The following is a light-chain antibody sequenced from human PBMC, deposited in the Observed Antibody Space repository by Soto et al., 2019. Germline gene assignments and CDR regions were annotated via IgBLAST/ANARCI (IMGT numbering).Light chain of an antibody. CDR1: QSVSNDY. Sequence: EIVMTQSPATLSVSPGERATLSCRASQSVSNDYVAWVQQKPGQTPRLLSCSVSSRATGIPDRFSGSGSGTAFTLTISRLEPEDFAMYSCLPHGSSLSTFGQGTKVDIK. CDR3: LPHGSSLST. J-gene: IGKJ1*01. V-gene: IGKV3-20*01. CDR2: SVS.